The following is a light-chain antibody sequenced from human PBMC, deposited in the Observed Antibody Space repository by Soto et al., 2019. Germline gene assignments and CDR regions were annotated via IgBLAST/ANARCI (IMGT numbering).Light chain of an antibody. CDR1: NIGSKS. CDR2: YDS. Sequence: SYELTQPPSVSVAPGKTARITCGGNNIGSKSEHWYQQKPGQAPVLVIYYDSDRPSGIPERFSGSNSGNTATLTISRVEAGDEADYYCQVWDSSSDLVVFGGGTKLTVL. V-gene: IGLV3-21*04. CDR3: QVWDSSSDLVV. J-gene: IGLJ2*01.